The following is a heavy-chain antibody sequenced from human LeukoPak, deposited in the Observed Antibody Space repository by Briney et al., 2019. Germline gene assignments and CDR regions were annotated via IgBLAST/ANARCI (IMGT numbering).Heavy chain of an antibody. CDR3: GRDPNGDYLGAFDF. CDR1: GFIFSNYC. D-gene: IGHD4-17*01. V-gene: IGHV3-23*01. J-gene: IGHJ3*01. Sequence: GGSLRLSCAASGFIFSNYCLVWVRQAPGKGLELISGIGANGGATYYADSVKGRFTISRDNSRETLYLHMNGLRADDTAVYYCGRDPNGDYLGAFDFWGQGTTVSVSS. CDR2: IGANGGAT.